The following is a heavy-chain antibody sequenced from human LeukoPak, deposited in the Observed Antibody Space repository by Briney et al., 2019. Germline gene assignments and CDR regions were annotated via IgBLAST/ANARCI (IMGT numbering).Heavy chain of an antibody. D-gene: IGHD6-19*01. Sequence: SVKVSCKASGGTFSSHAISWVRQAPGQGLEWMGGIIPIFGTANYAQKFQGRVTITADKSTSTAYMELSSLRSEDTAVYYCARDQGSGWYDLSYWGQGTLVTVSS. V-gene: IGHV1-69*06. J-gene: IGHJ4*02. CDR3: ARDQGSGWYDLSY. CDR1: GGTFSSHA. CDR2: IIPIFGTA.